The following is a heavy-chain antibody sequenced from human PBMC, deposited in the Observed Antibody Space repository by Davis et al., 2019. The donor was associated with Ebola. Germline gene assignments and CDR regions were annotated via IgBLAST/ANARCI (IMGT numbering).Heavy chain of an antibody. V-gene: IGHV1-18*01. CDR1: GYTFTSYG. J-gene: IGHJ6*02. D-gene: IGHD6-13*01. CDR3: AREGDGSSWYGMDV. CDR2: ISAYNGNT. Sequence: ASVKVSCKASGYTFTSYGISWVRQAPGQGLEWMGWISAYNGNTNYAQKFQGRVTITADESTSTAYMELSSLRSEDTAVYYCAREGDGSSWYGMDVWGQGTTVTVSS.